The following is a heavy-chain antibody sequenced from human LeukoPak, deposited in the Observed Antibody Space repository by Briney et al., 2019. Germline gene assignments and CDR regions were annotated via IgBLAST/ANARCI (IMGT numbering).Heavy chain of an antibody. CDR1: GFTFSSYA. CDR2: ISGSGGST. CDR3: AKFFRSSGGYFDY. Sequence: PGGSLRLSCTASGFTFSSYAMSWVRQAPGKGLEWVSAISGSGGSTYYADSVKGRFTISRDNSKNTLYLQMNSLRAEDTAVYYCAKFFRSSGGYFDYWGQGTLVTVSS. D-gene: IGHD6-19*01. V-gene: IGHV3-23*01. J-gene: IGHJ4*02.